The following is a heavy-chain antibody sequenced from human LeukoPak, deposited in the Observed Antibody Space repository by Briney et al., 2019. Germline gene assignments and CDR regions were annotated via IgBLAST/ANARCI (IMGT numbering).Heavy chain of an antibody. D-gene: IGHD3-22*01. CDR2: INHSGST. V-gene: IGHV4-34*01. J-gene: IGHJ4*02. CDR1: GVSFSGYY. Sequence: PSETLSLTCAVYGVSFSGYYWSWIRQPPGKGLEWIGEINHSGSTNYNPSLKSRVTISVDTSKNQFSLKLSSVTAADTAVYYCARCVRDSSGYYLGFDYWGQGTLVTVSS. CDR3: ARCVRDSSGYYLGFDY.